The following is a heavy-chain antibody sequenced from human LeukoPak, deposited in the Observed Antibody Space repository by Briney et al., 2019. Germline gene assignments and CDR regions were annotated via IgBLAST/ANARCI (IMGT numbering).Heavy chain of an antibody. Sequence: GGSLRLSCAASGFTLSSYGMHWVRQAPGKGLEWVAVIWYDGSNKYYADSVKGRFTISRDNSKNTLYLQMNSLRAEDTAVYYCAREWSYCSSTSCYPDYWGQGSLVTVSS. CDR1: GFTLSSYG. D-gene: IGHD2-2*01. V-gene: IGHV3-33*01. CDR3: AREWSYCSSTSCYPDY. CDR2: IWYDGSNK. J-gene: IGHJ4*02.